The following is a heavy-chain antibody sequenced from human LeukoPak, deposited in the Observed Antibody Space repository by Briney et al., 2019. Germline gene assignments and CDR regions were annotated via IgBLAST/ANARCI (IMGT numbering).Heavy chain of an antibody. CDR3: ARASGRWLRSVFDY. D-gene: IGHD5-12*01. Sequence: SETLSLTCAVYGGSFSGYYWSWIRQPPRKGLEWIGEINHSGSTNYNPSLKSRVTISVDTSKNQFSLKLSSVTAADTAVYYCARASGRWLRSVFDYWGQGTLVTVSS. V-gene: IGHV4-34*01. CDR2: INHSGST. J-gene: IGHJ4*02. CDR1: GGSFSGYY.